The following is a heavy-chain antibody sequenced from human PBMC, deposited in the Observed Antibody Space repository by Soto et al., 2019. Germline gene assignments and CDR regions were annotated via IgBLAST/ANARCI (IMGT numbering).Heavy chain of an antibody. CDR3: AKDVNYDMLAGYYYY. V-gene: IGHV3-23*01. CDR1: GFTVSSYG. J-gene: IGHJ4*02. CDR2: IRGSDGST. Sequence: EVQLLESGGGFVQPGGSLRLSCEASGFTVSSYGMTWVRQAPGKGLEWVSTIRGSDGSTYYADSVKGRFTISRDNSKNTLYLQMTSLRAEETDVYYCAKDVNYDMLAGYYYYWGQGTLVTVSS. D-gene: IGHD3-9*01.